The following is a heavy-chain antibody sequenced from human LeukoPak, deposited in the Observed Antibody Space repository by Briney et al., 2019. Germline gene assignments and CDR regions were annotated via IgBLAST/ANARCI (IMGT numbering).Heavy chain of an antibody. V-gene: IGHV3-21*01. CDR3: ASKIVATTHALDY. J-gene: IGHJ4*02. D-gene: IGHD5-12*01. CDR1: GFTFSSYS. CDR2: ISSSSSYI. Sequence: GGSLRLSCAASGFTFSSYSMNWVRQAPGKGLDWVSSISSSSSYIYYADSVKGRFTISRDNAKNSLYLQMNSLRAEDTAVYYCASKIVATTHALDYWGQGTLVTVSS.